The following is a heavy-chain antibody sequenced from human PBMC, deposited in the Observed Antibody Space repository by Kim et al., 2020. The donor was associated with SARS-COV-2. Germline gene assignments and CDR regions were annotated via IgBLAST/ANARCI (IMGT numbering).Heavy chain of an antibody. J-gene: IGHJ4*02. CDR3: ARDSDSSGYYSGDYFDF. D-gene: IGHD3-22*01. V-gene: IGHV1-2*02. CDR1: GYSFAGYY. CDR2: INPNTGGT. Sequence: ASVKVSCKASGYSFAGYYLHWLRQAPGHGLEWIGWINPNTGGTKYAQNFQGRVTITRDTSITTAYMELTSLRSDDTAVYFCARDSDSSGYYSGDYFDFWGRGTLVTVSS.